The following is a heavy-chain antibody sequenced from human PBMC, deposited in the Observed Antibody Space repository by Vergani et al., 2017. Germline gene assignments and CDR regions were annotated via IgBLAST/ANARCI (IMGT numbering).Heavy chain of an antibody. J-gene: IGHJ4*02. Sequence: QVQLVQSGAEVKKPGASVKVSCKASGYTFTSYYMHWVRQAPGQGLEWMGWINPNSGGTNYAQKFQGRVTMTRDTSISTAYMELSRLRSDDTAVYYCARGGRITMVRGAWLLGYWGQGTLVTVSS. CDR2: INPNSGGT. V-gene: IGHV1-2*02. D-gene: IGHD3-10*01. CDR1: GYTFTSYY. CDR3: ARGGRITMVRGAWLLGY.